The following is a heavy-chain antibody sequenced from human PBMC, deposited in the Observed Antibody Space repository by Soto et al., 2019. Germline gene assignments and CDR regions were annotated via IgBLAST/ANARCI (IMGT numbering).Heavy chain of an antibody. CDR2: TPYDGRNK. J-gene: IGHJ4*02. CDR1: GLTFSTYG. V-gene: IGHV3-30*18. Sequence: QVQLVESGGGVVQPGKSLRLSCAASGLTFSTYGMHWVRQAPGKGLEWVTFTPYDGRNKYYADSVKGRFSISRDNSKNTVYLQMNSLRVEDTAVYYCAKDTGTYRYTGPDYWGQGTPVTVSS. D-gene: IGHD3-16*02. CDR3: AKDTGTYRYTGPDY.